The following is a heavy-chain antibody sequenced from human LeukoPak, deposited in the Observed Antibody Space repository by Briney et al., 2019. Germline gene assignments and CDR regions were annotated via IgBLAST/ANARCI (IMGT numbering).Heavy chain of an antibody. V-gene: IGHV3-48*03. CDR1: GFTFSSYE. D-gene: IGHD3-10*01. CDR3: ARDRNYYGSGSYSDY. CDR2: ISSSGSTI. J-gene: IGHJ4*02. Sequence: SGGSLRLSCAASGFTFSSYEMNWVRQAPGKGLEWVSYISSSGSTIYYADSEKGRFTISRDNAKNSLYLQMNSLRAEDTAVYYCARDRNYYGSGSYSDYWGQGTLVTVSS.